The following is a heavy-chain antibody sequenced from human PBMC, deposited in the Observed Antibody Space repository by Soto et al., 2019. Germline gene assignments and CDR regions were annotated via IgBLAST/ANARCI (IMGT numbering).Heavy chain of an antibody. D-gene: IGHD2-21*02. V-gene: IGHV3-33*01. CDR1: GFTFSSYG. Sequence: QVQLVESGGGVVQPGRSLRLSCAASGFTFSSYGMHWVRQAPGKGLEWVAVIWNEGSNKYYADSVKGRFTISRDNSKNTLYLQMNSLRAEDTAVYYCAREDIAYCGGDCYPDWWGQGTLVTVSS. CDR3: AREDIAYCGGDCYPDW. J-gene: IGHJ4*02. CDR2: IWNEGSNK.